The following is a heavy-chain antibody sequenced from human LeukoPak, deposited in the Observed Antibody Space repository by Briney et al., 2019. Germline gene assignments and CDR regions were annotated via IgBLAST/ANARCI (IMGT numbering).Heavy chain of an antibody. D-gene: IGHD6-19*01. V-gene: IGHV3-11*01. Sequence: GGSLRLSCAAFGLTVSSNYMSWVRQAPGKGLEWVSYISSSGSTIYYADSVKGRFTISRDNAKNSLYLQMNSLRAEDTAVYYCARDRLSSSGWYPPGYWGQGTLVTVSS. CDR2: ISSSGSTI. CDR1: GLTVSSNY. CDR3: ARDRLSSSGWYPPGY. J-gene: IGHJ4*02.